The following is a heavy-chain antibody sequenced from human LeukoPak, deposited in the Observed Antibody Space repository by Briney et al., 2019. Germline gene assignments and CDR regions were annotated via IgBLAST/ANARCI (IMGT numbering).Heavy chain of an antibody. CDR1: GFTFSSYE. Sequence: GGSLRLSCAASGFTFSSYEMNWVRQAPGKGLEWVSYISSSGSTIYYADSVKGRFTISRDNAKNSLYLQMNSLRAEDTAVCYCARESQSAYYFDSSAYEDAFDIWGQGTMVTVSS. D-gene: IGHD3-22*01. CDR2: ISSSGSTI. V-gene: IGHV3-48*03. J-gene: IGHJ3*02. CDR3: ARESQSAYYFDSSAYEDAFDI.